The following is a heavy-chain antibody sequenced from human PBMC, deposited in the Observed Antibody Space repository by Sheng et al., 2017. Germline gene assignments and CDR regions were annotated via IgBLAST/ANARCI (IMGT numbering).Heavy chain of an antibody. D-gene: IGHD4-17*01. CDR3: ARGRVTTYGDY. J-gene: IGHJ4*02. Sequence: QLQLQESGPGLVKPSETLSLTCTVSGDSITRSSYYWGWIRQPPGKGLEWIGGIYYSGSTYYNPSLKSRVTISTDTSKNQFSLKLSSVTAADTAVYYCARGRVTTYGDYWGQGTLVTVSS. CDR2: IYYSGST. V-gene: IGHV4-39*07. CDR1: GDSITRSSYY.